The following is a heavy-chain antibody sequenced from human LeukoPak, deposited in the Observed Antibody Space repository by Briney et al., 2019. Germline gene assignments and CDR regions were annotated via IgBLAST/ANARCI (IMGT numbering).Heavy chain of an antibody. CDR3: ARDQYDTWSRRGNFDS. Sequence: SXXLSCAASXFXXSSXAMSXVXQXPGKGXXGXSXXSGSGDNTYYADSVKGRFTISRDNSKNTLYVQVNSLGTEDTAAYYCARDQYDTWSRRGNFDSWGQGTLVIVSS. J-gene: IGHJ4*02. CDR2: XSGSGDNT. CDR1: XFXXSSXA. D-gene: IGHD3-3*01. V-gene: IGHV3-23*01.